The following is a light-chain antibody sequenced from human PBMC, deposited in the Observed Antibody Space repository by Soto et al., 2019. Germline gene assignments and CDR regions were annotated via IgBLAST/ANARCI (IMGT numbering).Light chain of an antibody. CDR1: QTISRS. Sequence: DIQMTQSPAPLSASLGDKVTIACRTSQTISRSLNWYHHRPGKAPRLLVYAATTLQSGVPSRFSGSGSGTDFNLTISSLQPEDFATYYCQQSFSIPFTFGPGTKVDIK. CDR3: QQSFSIPFT. V-gene: IGKV1-39*01. J-gene: IGKJ3*01. CDR2: AAT.